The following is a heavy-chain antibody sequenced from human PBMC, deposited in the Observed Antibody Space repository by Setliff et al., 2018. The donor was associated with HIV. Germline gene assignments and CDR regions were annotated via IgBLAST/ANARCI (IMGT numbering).Heavy chain of an antibody. CDR2: ISVHNDNI. V-gene: IGHV1-18*01. Sequence: ASVKVSCKASGYTFASYGISWVRQAPGQGLEWMGWISVHNDNIKYAQKFQGRVSMTTDTSTSTAYMDLRSLRSDDTAVYYFARDVVEYCSSTSCYGVDYWGQGTLVTVSS. D-gene: IGHD2-2*01. CDR3: ARDVVEYCSSTSCYGVDY. CDR1: GYTFASYG. J-gene: IGHJ4*02.